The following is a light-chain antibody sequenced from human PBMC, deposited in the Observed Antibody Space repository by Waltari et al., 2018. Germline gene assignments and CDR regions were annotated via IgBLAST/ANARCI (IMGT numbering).Light chain of an antibody. Sequence: DIVMTQTPLSLSVTPGEPASISCRSSQSLLNSNGNTYLYWYLQKPGQPPRLLIYRVSTRFSGVPDRFSGSGSDTDFTLKISRVEAEDVGVYYCMQVLETPLTFGGGTKVEIK. CDR1: QSLLNSNGNTY. CDR3: MQVLETPLT. CDR2: RVS. J-gene: IGKJ4*01. V-gene: IGKV2-29*02.